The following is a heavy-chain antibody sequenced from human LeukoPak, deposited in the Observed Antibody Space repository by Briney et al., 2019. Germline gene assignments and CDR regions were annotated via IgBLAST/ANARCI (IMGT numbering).Heavy chain of an antibody. CDR3: AQTTGWPGFDF. CDR1: GYSISSDYY. V-gene: IGHV4-38-2*01. J-gene: IGHJ4*02. Sequence: MSSETLSLTCAVSGYSISSDYYWGWIRQPPGKGLEWIGSIYHSGSTYYNPSLKSRVTISVDTSKNQFSLKLSSVTAADTAVYYCAQTTGWPGFDFWGPGALVTVSS. D-gene: IGHD6-19*01. CDR2: IYHSGST.